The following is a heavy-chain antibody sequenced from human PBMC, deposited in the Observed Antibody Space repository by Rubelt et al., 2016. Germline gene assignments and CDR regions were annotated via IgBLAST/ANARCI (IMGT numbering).Heavy chain of an antibody. CDR1: GGSLTSGGYY. CDR3: ARAPYDSSGYYYFDY. CDR2: IYYSGST. J-gene: IGHJ4*02. V-gene: IGHV4-31*03. Sequence: QVQLQESGPGPVKPSQTLSLTCTVSGGSLTSGGYYWGWIRQHPGKGLEWIGYIYYSGSTYSNPSQNGRVTISIDRSKNQFSLKLSSVTAADTAVYYCARAPYDSSGYYYFDYWGQGTLVTVSS. D-gene: IGHD3-22*01.